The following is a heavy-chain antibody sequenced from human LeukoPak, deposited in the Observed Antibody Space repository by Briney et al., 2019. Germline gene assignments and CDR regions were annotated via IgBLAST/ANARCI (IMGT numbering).Heavy chain of an antibody. Sequence: GGSLRLSCVASGFTFDDYAMHWVRQAPGKGLEWVSGISWSGDKVGYEDSVQGRFTISRDNSKNTLYLQMNSLRAEDTAVYYCAKDHLVVPAAKYGGQGTLVTVSA. CDR2: ISWSGDKV. CDR3: AKDHLVVPAAKY. CDR1: GFTFDDYA. J-gene: IGHJ4*02. V-gene: IGHV3-9*01. D-gene: IGHD2-2*01.